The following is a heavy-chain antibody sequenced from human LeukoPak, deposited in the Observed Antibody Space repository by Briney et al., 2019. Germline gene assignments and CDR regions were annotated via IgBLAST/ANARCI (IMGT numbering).Heavy chain of an antibody. CDR2: ISGSGGST. D-gene: IGHD2-15*01. CDR1: GFTFSSYA. CDR3: AKGYCSGGSCLSNFDY. V-gene: IGHV3-23*01. Sequence: GGSLRLSCAASGFTFSSYAMSWVRQAPGKGLEWVSAISGSGGSTYYADSVKGRFTISRDNSKNTLYLQMNSLRAEDTAVYYCAKGYCSGGSCLSNFDYWGQGTLVTVSS. J-gene: IGHJ4*02.